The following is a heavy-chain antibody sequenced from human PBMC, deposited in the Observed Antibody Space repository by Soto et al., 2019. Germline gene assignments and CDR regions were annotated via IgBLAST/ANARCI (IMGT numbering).Heavy chain of an antibody. Sequence: SVKVSCKASGGTFSNHAISWVRQAPGQGLEWVGGIIPMFPTADYAQRFQGRVTITADDSTTTVYMELSGLRSEDTAMYYCARDAATYCGRDCSRYFYYGLDVWGQGTTVTVSS. D-gene: IGHD2-21*02. J-gene: IGHJ6*02. V-gene: IGHV1-69*13. CDR1: GGTFSNHA. CDR3: ARDAATYCGRDCSRYFYYGLDV. CDR2: IIPMFPTA.